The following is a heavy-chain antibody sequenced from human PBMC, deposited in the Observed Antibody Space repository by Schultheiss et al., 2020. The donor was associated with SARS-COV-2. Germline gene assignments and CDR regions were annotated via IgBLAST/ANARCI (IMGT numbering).Heavy chain of an antibody. CDR2: ATTYEGST. Sequence: GESLKISCAASGFTFSSYSIHWVRQAPGKGLEYVAVATTYEGSTYYADSVKGRFTISRDNSKNTLYLQMNSLKTEDTAVYYCTRDNTHYGDYLTPHYWGQGTLVTVSS. D-gene: IGHD4-17*01. CDR3: TRDNTHYGDYLTPHY. CDR1: GFTFSSYS. V-gene: IGHV3-64*04. J-gene: IGHJ4*02.